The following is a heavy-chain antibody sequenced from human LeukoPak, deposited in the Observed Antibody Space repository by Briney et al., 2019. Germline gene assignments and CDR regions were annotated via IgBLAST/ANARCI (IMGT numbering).Heavy chain of an antibody. CDR2: ISSSSDSI. CDR3: ARDLALDDYFDS. J-gene: IGHJ4*02. CDR1: GFTFSVYY. V-gene: IGHV3-11*04. D-gene: IGHD1-1*01. Sequence: PGGSLRLSCAASGFTFSVYYLSWIRQAPGKRLEWVSYISSSSDSIYYADSVKGRFTISRQNFQATVDLQMNSLRPEDTAIYYCARDLALDDYFDSWGQGTLVTVSS.